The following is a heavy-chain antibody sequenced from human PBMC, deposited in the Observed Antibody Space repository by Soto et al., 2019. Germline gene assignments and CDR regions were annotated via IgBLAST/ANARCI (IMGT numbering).Heavy chain of an antibody. J-gene: IGHJ4*02. CDR1: GFTFSSYG. CDR2: IWYDGSNK. V-gene: IGHV3-33*01. D-gene: IGHD4-4*01. CDR3: AREPGYSNYGYFDY. Sequence: GGSLRLSCAASGFTFSSYGMHWVRQAPGKGLEWVAVIWYDGSNKYYADSVKGRFTISRDNSKNTLYLQMNSLRAEDTAVYYCAREPGYSNYGYFDYWGQGTLVTAPQ.